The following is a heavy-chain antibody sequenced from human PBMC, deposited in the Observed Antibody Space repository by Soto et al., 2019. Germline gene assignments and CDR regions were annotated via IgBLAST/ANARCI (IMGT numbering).Heavy chain of an antibody. CDR2: ILYDGSKK. CDR3: ARVNIAWNDVGAMDV. D-gene: IGHD1-1*01. CDR1: GFTFSTYA. V-gene: IGHV3-30-3*01. J-gene: IGHJ6*02. Sequence: QVQLVESGGGVVQPGRSLRLSCAASGFTFSTYAMHWVRQAPGKGLEWVAGILYDGSKKDYAASVKGRFTISRDNSKNTLYLQMNSLRAEDTAVYYCARVNIAWNDVGAMDVWGQGTTVTVSS.